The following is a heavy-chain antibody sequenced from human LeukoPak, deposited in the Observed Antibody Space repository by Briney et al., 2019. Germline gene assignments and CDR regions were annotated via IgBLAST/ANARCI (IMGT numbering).Heavy chain of an antibody. CDR3: GRDFVNDAKARFDC. CDR1: GFSFTSYN. CDR2: ISYDGNIK. V-gene: IGHV3-30*03. J-gene: IGHJ4*02. Sequence: GTPLRLSCAASGFSFTSYNFHWVRQAPGKGLQWLGFISYDGNIKYEDSVEGRFTISRDNSKNTLFLQMNSLRAEDTAIYYCGRDFVNDAKARFDCWGQGTLVTVSS. D-gene: IGHD4/OR15-4a*01.